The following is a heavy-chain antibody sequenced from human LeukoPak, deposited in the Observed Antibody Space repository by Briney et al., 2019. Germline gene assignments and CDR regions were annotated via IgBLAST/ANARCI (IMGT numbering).Heavy chain of an antibody. J-gene: IGHJ4*02. D-gene: IGHD3-10*01. V-gene: IGHV3-9*01. Sequence: GGSRRLSCAASVFTFDKYAIHWVRQAPGKVLEWVSCMAWNSGNTGFVDSVKRRFAISRDNAENSLSRQMNSLTPEDTAFYFCAKDMNCYGSGSSYNPWGPFDCWGQGGLVSVCS. CDR1: VFTFDKYA. CDR2: MAWNSGNT. CDR3: AKDMNCYGSGSSYNPWGPFDC.